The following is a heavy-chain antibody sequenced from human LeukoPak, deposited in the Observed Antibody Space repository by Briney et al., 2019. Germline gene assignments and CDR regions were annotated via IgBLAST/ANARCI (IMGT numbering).Heavy chain of an antibody. D-gene: IGHD6-13*01. CDR2: ISYDGSNK. V-gene: IGHV3-30-3*01. Sequence: GGSLRLSCAASGFTFSSYAMHWVRQAPGKGLEWVAVISYDGSNKYYADSVKGRFTISRDNSKNTLYLQMNSLRAEDTAVYYCARTSSYSSPGRSRLIGYWGQGTLVTVSS. CDR3: ARTSSYSSPGRSRLIGY. CDR1: GFTFSSYA. J-gene: IGHJ4*02.